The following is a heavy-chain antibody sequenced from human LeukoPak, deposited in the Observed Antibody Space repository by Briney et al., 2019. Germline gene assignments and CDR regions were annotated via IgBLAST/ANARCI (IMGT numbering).Heavy chain of an antibody. CDR3: ARPRYSYGYDFDY. J-gene: IGHJ4*02. V-gene: IGHV4-39*01. D-gene: IGHD5-18*01. CDR2: IYYSGST. Sequence: SETLSLTCTVSGGSISSSSYYWGWIRQPPGKGLEWIGSIYYSGSTYYNPSLKSRVTISVDTSKNQFSLKLSSVTAADTTVYYCARPRYSYGYDFDYWGQGTLVTVSS. CDR1: GGSISSSSYY.